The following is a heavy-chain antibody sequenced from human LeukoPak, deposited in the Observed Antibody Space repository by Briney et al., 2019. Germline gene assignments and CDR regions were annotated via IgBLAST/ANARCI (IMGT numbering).Heavy chain of an antibody. CDR2: SSYDGSNT. V-gene: IGHV3-30*18. J-gene: IGHJ4*02. Sequence: GSLRLSCAASRFSFRSYDMHWVRQAPGKGLEWLAVSSYDGSNTYYTDSVKGRFTISRDNSKNTLYLQMSSLRPEDTAVYYCAKDGQLGGSSWFTLYFDYWGQGILVTVSS. CDR3: AKDGQLGGSSWFTLYFDY. CDR1: RFSFRSYD. D-gene: IGHD6-13*01.